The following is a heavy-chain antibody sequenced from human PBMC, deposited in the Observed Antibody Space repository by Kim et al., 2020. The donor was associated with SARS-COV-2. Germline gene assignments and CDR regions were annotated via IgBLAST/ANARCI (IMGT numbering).Heavy chain of an antibody. CDR2: ISWNSGSI. D-gene: IGHD5-12*01. Sequence: GWSLRLSCAASGFTFDDYAMHWVRQAPGKGLEWVSGISWNSGSIVYADSVKGRFTISRDNAKNSLYLQMNSLRAEDTALYYCAKGGGYGGNSRFDPWGQGTLVTVSS. V-gene: IGHV3-9*01. J-gene: IGHJ5*02. CDR1: GFTFDDYA. CDR3: AKGGGYGGNSRFDP.